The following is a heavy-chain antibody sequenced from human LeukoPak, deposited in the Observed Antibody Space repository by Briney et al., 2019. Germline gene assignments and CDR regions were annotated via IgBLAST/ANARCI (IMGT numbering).Heavy chain of an antibody. CDR2: INPNSGGT. J-gene: IGHJ5*02. V-gene: IGHV1-2*02. Sequence: ASVKVSCKASGYTFTGYYMHWVRQAPGQGLEWMGWINPNSGGTNYAQKFQGRVTMTRDTSISTAYMELSRLRSDDTAVYYCARDTYDILTGYPNWFDPWGQGTLVTVSS. D-gene: IGHD3-9*01. CDR1: GYTFTGYY. CDR3: ARDTYDILTGYPNWFDP.